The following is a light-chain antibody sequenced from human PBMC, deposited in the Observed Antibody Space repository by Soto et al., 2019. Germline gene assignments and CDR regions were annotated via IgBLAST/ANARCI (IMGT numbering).Light chain of an antibody. CDR2: GAS. Sequence: ETVMTQSPATLSVSPGERATLSCRASQIVSSNLAWYQQKPGQAPRLIIYGASTRATGIPDRFIGSGSGTDFTLTISRMEPEDFAVYYCQQYGSSLLTFGGGTKVDIK. CDR1: QIVSSN. CDR3: QQYGSSLLT. J-gene: IGKJ4*01. V-gene: IGKV3-20*01.